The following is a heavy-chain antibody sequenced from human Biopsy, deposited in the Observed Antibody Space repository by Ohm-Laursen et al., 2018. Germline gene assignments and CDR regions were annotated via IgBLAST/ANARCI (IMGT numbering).Heavy chain of an antibody. D-gene: IGHD3-10*01. Sequence: SLRLSCTASGFTFSDYYMNWIRQAPGKGLEWVAGIYGGGFGTYYADSVKGRFSISRDNSENTLYLHMNSLRAEDTAVYFCAKFEGDPTPSYYFDYWGQGTLVTVSS. CDR3: AKFEGDPTPSYYFDY. V-gene: IGHV3-23*01. CDR2: IYGGGFGT. CDR1: GFTFSDYY. J-gene: IGHJ4*02.